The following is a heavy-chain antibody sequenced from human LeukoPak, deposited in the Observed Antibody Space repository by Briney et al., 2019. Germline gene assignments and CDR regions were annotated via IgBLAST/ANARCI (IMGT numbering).Heavy chain of an antibody. Sequence: SVKVSCKASGGTFSSYAISWVRQAPGQGLEWMGGIIPIFGTANYAQKFQGRVTITADESTSTAYMELSSLRSEDTAVYYCAREVPNYYYMDVWGKGTTVTVSS. CDR1: GGTFSSYA. CDR2: IIPIFGTA. CDR3: AREVPNYYYMDV. J-gene: IGHJ6*03. V-gene: IGHV1-69*13. D-gene: IGHD3-10*01.